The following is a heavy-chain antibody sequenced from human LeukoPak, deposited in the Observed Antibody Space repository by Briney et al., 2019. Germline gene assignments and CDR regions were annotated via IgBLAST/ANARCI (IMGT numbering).Heavy chain of an antibody. Sequence: GGSLRLSCAASGFTFSSYAMHWVRQAPGKGLEWVAVISYDGSNKYYADSVKGRFTISRDNSKNTLYLQMNSLRAEGTALYYCAKMANGDYYFDYWGQGTLVTVSS. D-gene: IGHD4-17*01. J-gene: IGHJ4*02. CDR3: AKMANGDYYFDY. CDR1: GFTFSSYA. CDR2: ISYDGSNK. V-gene: IGHV3-30*01.